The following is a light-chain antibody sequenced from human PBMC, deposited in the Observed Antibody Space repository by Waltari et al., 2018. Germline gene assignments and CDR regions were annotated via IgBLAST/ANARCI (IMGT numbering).Light chain of an antibody. CDR1: TSDVGGYNY. Sequence: QSALTQPASVSGSPGQSITISSTGTTSDVGGYNYVPWYQQHPGKAPKLMIYDVSKRPSGVSNRFSGSKSGNTASLTISGLQAEDEADYYCSSYTSSSTYVFGTGTKVTVL. CDR3: SSYTSSSTYV. V-gene: IGLV2-14*01. CDR2: DVS. J-gene: IGLJ1*01.